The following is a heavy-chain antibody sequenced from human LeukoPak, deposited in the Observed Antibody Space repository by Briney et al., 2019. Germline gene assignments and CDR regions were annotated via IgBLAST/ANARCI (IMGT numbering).Heavy chain of an antibody. J-gene: IGHJ1*01. CDR3: ARPACSSTSCYLYFQY. D-gene: IGHD2-2*01. CDR2: IYPANSDT. Sequence: GESLKISCKVSGYIFTRYWIGWVRQMPGKGLEWMAIIYPANSDTRYSPSFQGQVTISADKSISTAYLQWSSLKASDTAMYYCARPACSSTSCYLYFQYWGQGTLVTVSS. CDR1: GYIFTRYW. V-gene: IGHV5-51*01.